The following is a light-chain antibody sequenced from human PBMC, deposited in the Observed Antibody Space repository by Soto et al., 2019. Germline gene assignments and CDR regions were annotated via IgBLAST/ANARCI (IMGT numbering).Light chain of an antibody. Sequence: DIQMTQSPSSLSASVGDRVTITCRASQSISSYLNWYQQKLGKAPKLLIYAASSLQSGVPSRFSGSGSGTDFNITISSLQPEDFATYYCQQSYSIPWTFGQGTKVEIK. V-gene: IGKV1-39*01. J-gene: IGKJ1*01. CDR2: AAS. CDR3: QQSYSIPWT. CDR1: QSISSY.